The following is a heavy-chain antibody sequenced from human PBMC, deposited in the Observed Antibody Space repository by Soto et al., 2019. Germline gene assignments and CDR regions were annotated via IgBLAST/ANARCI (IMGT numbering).Heavy chain of an antibody. CDR2: IGGSGRDT. J-gene: IGHJ4*02. CDR3: AKDEVGATRH. D-gene: IGHD1-26*01. Sequence: EVRLLDSGGGLVQPGGSLSLFCVASGFPFSTYAMGWVRQAPGKGLEWVSAIGGSGRDTYYAESVKDRFIISRDNSKNTVSLQMNSLRAEDTALYYCAKDEVGATRHWGQGTLVIVSS. V-gene: IGHV3-23*01. CDR1: GFPFSTYA.